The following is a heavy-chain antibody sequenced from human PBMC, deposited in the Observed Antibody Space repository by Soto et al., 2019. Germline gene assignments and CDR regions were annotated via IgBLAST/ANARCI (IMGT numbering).Heavy chain of an antibody. Sequence: QVQLVQSGAEVKKPGSSVKVSCKASGGTFSSYAISWVRQAPGQGLEWMGGIIPIFGTANYAQKFQGRVTITSDESTSTAYMELSSLRSEDTAVYYCARSLVVPAAPPDLGMDVWGQGTTVTVSS. J-gene: IGHJ6*02. V-gene: IGHV1-69*01. D-gene: IGHD2-2*01. CDR1: GGTFSSYA. CDR3: ARSLVVPAAPPDLGMDV. CDR2: IIPIFGTA.